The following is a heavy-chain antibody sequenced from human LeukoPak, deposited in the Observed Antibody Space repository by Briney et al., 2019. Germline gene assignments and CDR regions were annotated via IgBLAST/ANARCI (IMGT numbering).Heavy chain of an antibody. D-gene: IGHD1-20*01. CDR1: GSTFSSYW. Sequence: GGSLRLSCAASGSTFSSYWMHWVRQAPGKGLVWVSRINSDGSSTSYADSVKGRFTISRDNAKNTLYLQMNSLRAEDTAVYYCAGDITYDDAFDIWGQGTMVTVSS. V-gene: IGHV3-74*01. CDR2: INSDGSST. CDR3: AGDITYDDAFDI. J-gene: IGHJ3*02.